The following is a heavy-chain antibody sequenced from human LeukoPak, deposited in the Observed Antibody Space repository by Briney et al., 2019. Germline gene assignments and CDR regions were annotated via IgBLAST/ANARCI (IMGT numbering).Heavy chain of an antibody. Sequence: PGESLKISCQGSGYSFTSYWIGWVRQMLGKGPERMGIIYPGDSDTRYSPSFQGQVTISADKSIRTAYLQWSSLKASDTAMYYCARQAVPVAKYFQHWGQGTLVTVSS. J-gene: IGHJ1*01. V-gene: IGHV5-51*01. CDR3: ARQAVPVAKYFQH. D-gene: IGHD2-2*01. CDR1: GYSFTSYW. CDR2: IYPGDSDT.